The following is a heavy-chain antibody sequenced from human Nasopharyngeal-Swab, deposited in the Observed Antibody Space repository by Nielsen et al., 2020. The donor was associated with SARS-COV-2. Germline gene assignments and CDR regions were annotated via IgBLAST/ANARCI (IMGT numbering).Heavy chain of an antibody. CDR1: GFTFSSSG. CDR3: AKDVHGDYGGIDY. V-gene: IGHV3-30*18. J-gene: IGHJ4*02. D-gene: IGHD4-17*01. Sequence: GGSLRLSCAASGFTFSSSGMDWVRQAPGKGLEWVAVISYDGSNEYYGDSVKGRFTISRDNSKNTLYLQMNSLRIVDTAVYYCAKDVHGDYGGIDYWGQGILVTVSS. CDR2: ISYDGSNE.